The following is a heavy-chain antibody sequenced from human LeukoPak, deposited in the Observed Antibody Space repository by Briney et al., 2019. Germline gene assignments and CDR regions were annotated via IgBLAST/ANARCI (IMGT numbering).Heavy chain of an antibody. J-gene: IGHJ4*02. D-gene: IGHD2-21*01. CDR2: IYYSGST. CDR1: GDSVISGLYY. V-gene: IGHV4-61*01. CDR3: ARGKYCGDSDY. Sequence: SATLSLTCAVSGDSVISGLYYWTWVRQPPGKGLEWIGYIYYSGSTTYSPSLKSRVTISIDTSKNQFSLNLKSVTAADTAVYFCARGKYCGDSDYWGQGTLVTVSS.